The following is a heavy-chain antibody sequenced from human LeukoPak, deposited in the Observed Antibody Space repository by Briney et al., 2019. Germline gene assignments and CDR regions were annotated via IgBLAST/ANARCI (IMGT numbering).Heavy chain of an antibody. CDR3: ARVGSGGGYYYYYMDV. CDR2: INPNSGGT. J-gene: IGHJ6*03. D-gene: IGHD3-10*01. V-gene: IGHV1-2*02. CDR1: GYTFTGYY. Sequence: ASVKVSCKASGYTFTGYYMHWVRQAPGQGLEWMGWINPNSGGTNYAQKFQGRVTMTRDTSISTAYMELSRLRSEDTAVYYCARVGSGGGYYYYYMDVWGKGTTVTISS.